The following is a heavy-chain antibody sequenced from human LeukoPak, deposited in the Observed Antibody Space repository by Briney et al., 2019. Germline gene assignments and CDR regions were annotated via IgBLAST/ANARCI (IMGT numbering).Heavy chain of an antibody. D-gene: IGHD7-27*01. V-gene: IGHV3-7*01. J-gene: IGHJ4*02. CDR2: IKEDGSEK. Sequence: PGGSLRLSCAASGFTYSSYWMSWVRLAPGKGLEWVANIKEDGSEKYYVHSVKGRLTISRDNAKNSLYLQMNSLRAEDTAVYYCARDLAWGGYWGQGTLVTVSS. CDR1: GFTYSSYW. CDR3: ARDLAWGGY.